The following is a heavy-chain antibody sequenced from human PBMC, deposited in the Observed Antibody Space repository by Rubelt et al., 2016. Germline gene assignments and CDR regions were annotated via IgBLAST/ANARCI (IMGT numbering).Heavy chain of an antibody. Sequence: QVQLQQWGAGLLKPSETLSLTCAVYGETFSGYYWSWIRQPPGKGLEWIGYVYYSGSTNYNPSLKSRGTISVDTSKNQFSLKLSSVTAADTAVYYCARAYNGELQPFDYWGQGTLVTVSS. CDR3: ARAYNGELQPFDY. V-gene: IGHV4-34*11. CDR1: GETFSGYY. J-gene: IGHJ4*02. D-gene: IGHD1-1*01. CDR2: VYYSGST.